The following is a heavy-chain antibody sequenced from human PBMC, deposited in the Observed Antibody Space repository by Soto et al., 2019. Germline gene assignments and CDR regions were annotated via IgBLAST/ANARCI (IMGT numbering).Heavy chain of an antibody. CDR3: TTYSGAAFEY. V-gene: IGHV3-15*01. CDR2: IRSKSDGGTT. D-gene: IGHD1-26*01. CDR1: VLTFNNAW. J-gene: IGHJ4*02. Sequence: GPLRPSCVAPVLTFNNAWMNWVRQAPGKGLEWVGRIRSKSDGGTTDYAAPVKGRFTISRDDSKNMVDLQMSSLKTEDTAIYYCTTYSGAAFEYWGQGALVTVSS.